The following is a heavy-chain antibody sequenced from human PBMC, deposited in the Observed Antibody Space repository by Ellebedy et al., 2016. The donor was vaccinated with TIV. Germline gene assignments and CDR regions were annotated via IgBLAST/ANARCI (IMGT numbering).Heavy chain of an antibody. D-gene: IGHD3-10*01. V-gene: IGHV4-39*07. CDR2: IYYSGST. CDR1: GGSISSSSYY. Sequence: SETLSLXXTVSGGSISSSSYYWGWIRQPPGKGLEWIGSIYYSGSTYYNPSLKSRVTISVDTSKNQFSLKLSSVTAADTAVYYCARDRGFGEWSTGMDVWGQGTTVTVSS. J-gene: IGHJ6*02. CDR3: ARDRGFGEWSTGMDV.